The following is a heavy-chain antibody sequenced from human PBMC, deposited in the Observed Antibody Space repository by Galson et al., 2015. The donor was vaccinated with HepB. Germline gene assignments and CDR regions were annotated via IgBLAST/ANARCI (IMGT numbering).Heavy chain of an antibody. CDR2: ISYDGRNK. V-gene: IGHV3-30*03. CDR3: TRAGDGPQYRWPLDY. J-gene: IGHJ4*02. CDR1: GFTFSAYG. D-gene: IGHD5-24*01. Sequence: SLRLSCAASGFTFSAYGMHWVRQAPGKGLEWVAVISYDGRNKYYGDSVEGRFTISRDNSENTLFLQMDSLRAEDTAMYYCTRAGDGPQYRWPLDYWGQGTLLTVSS.